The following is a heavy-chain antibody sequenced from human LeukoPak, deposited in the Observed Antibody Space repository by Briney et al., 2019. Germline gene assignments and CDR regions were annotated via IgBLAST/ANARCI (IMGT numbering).Heavy chain of an antibody. CDR2: FSGSGVGI. J-gene: IGHJ4*02. CDR1: GFTFSSNA. CDR3: AKDGFCRSTSCLKPLYYFDY. D-gene: IGHD2-2*01. Sequence: PGESLRLSCAASGFTFSSNAMSWVRQAPGEGLEWVSGFSGSGVGIYYADSVKGRFTISRDNSKDTLYLEMNSLRVEDTAVYYCAKDGFCRSTSCLKPLYYFDYWGQGTLVTVSS. V-gene: IGHV3-23*01.